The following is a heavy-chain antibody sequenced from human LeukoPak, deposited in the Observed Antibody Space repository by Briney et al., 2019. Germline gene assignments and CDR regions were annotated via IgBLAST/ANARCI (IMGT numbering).Heavy chain of an antibody. V-gene: IGHV1-69*13. CDR1: GGTFSSYA. Sequence: SVKVSCKASGGTFSSYAISWVRQAPGQELEWMGGIIPIFGTANYAQKFQGRVTITADESTSTAYMELSSLRSEDTAVYYCAREYLGYCSGGSCYERFDYWGQGTLVTVSS. J-gene: IGHJ4*02. CDR2: IIPIFGTA. CDR3: AREYLGYCSGGSCYERFDY. D-gene: IGHD2-15*01.